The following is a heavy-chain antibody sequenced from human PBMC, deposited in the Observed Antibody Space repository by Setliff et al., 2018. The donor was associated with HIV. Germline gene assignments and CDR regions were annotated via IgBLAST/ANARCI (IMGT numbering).Heavy chain of an antibody. J-gene: IGHJ3*02. Sequence: GGSLRLSCAASGFTFSGYSMNWVRQAPGKGLEWVSYISSSGSLIYYADSVKGRFTISRDNAKNSLYLQMNSLRAEDTAVFYCARGVRAYSTSPRGFDIWGQGTMVTVSS. D-gene: IGHD2-15*01. CDR3: ARGVRAYSTSPRGFDI. CDR2: ISSSGSLI. V-gene: IGHV3-48*01. CDR1: GFTFSGYS.